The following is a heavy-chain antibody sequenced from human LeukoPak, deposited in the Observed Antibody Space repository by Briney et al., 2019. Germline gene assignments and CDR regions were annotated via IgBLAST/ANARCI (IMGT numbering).Heavy chain of an antibody. D-gene: IGHD6-19*01. CDR3: VRHRYSSGWYYFDY. V-gene: IGHV5-51*01. CDR1: GYSFTNFW. J-gene: IGHJ4*02. Sequence: GESLKISCKGSGYSFTNFWIGWVRQMPGKGLEWMGVIYPGDSDTRNSPSFQGQVTISADNSISTAYLRWSSLKVSDTAIYYCVRHRYSSGWYYFDYWGQGTLVTVSS. CDR2: IYPGDSDT.